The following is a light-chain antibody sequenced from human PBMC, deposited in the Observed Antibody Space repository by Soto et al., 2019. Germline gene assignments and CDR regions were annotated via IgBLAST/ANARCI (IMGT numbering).Light chain of an antibody. CDR3: SSYTSSSTLYYV. J-gene: IGLJ1*01. V-gene: IGLV2-14*01. CDR2: DVS. Sequence: QSVLTQPASVSGSPGQSITISCTGTSRDVGGYNYVSWYQQHPGNAPKLMIYDVSNRPLGVSNRFSGSKSGNTASLTISGLQAEDEADYYCSSYTSSSTLYYVFGTGTKVTVL. CDR1: SRDVGGYNY.